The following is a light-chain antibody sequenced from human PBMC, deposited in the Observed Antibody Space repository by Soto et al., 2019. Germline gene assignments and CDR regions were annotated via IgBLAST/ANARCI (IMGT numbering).Light chain of an antibody. V-gene: IGLV2-14*03. CDR3: SSFTRIVGL. J-gene: IGLJ2*01. Sequence: QSVLTQPASVSGSPGQTITMSCTGAVSEVAGYTYVSWYQQHPGKGPKVIIYDVSNRPLGVSNRFSGSKSGTTASLTISGLQAEDEADYYCSSFTRIVGLFGGGTKVTVL. CDR2: DVS. CDR1: VSEVAGYTY.